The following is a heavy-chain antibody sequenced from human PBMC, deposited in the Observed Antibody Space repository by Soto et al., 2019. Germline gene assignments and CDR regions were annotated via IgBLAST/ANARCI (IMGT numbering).Heavy chain of an antibody. Sequence: GGSLRLSCAASGFTFSSYGMHWVRQAPGKGLEWVAVISYDGSNKYYADPVKGRFTISRDNSKNTLYLQMNSLRAEDTAVYYCAKGRGYSSSNYFDYWGQGTLVTVS. CDR2: ISYDGSNK. J-gene: IGHJ4*02. V-gene: IGHV3-30*18. CDR1: GFTFSSYG. CDR3: AKGRGYSSSNYFDY. D-gene: IGHD6-13*01.